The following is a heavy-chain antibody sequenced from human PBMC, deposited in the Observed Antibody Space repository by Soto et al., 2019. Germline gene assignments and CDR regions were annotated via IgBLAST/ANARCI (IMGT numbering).Heavy chain of an antibody. J-gene: IGHJ6*02. CDR3: ARDSGYSSSWIPYYCGMDV. CDR1: GGSISSYY. Sequence: SETLSLTCTVSGGSISSYYWSWIRQPPGKGLEWIGYIYYSGSTNYNPSLKSRVTISVDTSKNQFSLKLSSVTAADTAVYYCARDSGYSSSWIPYYCGMDVWGQGTTVTVSS. D-gene: IGHD6-13*01. CDR2: IYYSGST. V-gene: IGHV4-59*01.